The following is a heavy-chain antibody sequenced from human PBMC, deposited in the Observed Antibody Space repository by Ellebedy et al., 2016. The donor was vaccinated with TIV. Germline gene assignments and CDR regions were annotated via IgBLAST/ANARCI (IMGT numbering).Heavy chain of an antibody. Sequence: GESLKISCEASGFTFSNYAMCWVRQAPGMGLEWVSTINGYTTYYADSVRGRLTISRDNSRNTLYLQINSLSAEDTAMYYCARACFGVACYFDPWGQGTLVTVSS. J-gene: IGHJ4*02. CDR2: INGYTT. CDR1: GFTFSNYA. CDR3: ARACFGVACYFDP. V-gene: IGHV3-23*01. D-gene: IGHD3-3*01.